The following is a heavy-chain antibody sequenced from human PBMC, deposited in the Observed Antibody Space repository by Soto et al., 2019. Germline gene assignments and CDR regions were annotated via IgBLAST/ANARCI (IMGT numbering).Heavy chain of an antibody. CDR1: GYTFTSYG. J-gene: IGHJ6*02. D-gene: IGHD6-13*01. Sequence: QVPLVQSGAEVKKPGASVKVSCKASGYTFTSYGISWVRQAPGQGLEWMGWISAYNGNTNYAQKLQGRVTMTTDTSTSTAYMELRSLRSDDTAVYYCARVGYSSSWPYYYYYGMDVWGQGTTVTVSS. CDR2: ISAYNGNT. V-gene: IGHV1-18*01. CDR3: ARVGYSSSWPYYYYYGMDV.